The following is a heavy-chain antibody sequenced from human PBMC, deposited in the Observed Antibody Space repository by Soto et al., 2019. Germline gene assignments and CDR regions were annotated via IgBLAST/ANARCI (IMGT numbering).Heavy chain of an antibody. CDR1: GFTFSDYA. CDR3: AKGGRQWLVTSDFNY. J-gene: IGHJ4*02. Sequence: VQLVESGGGVVQPGRSLRLSCAASGFTFSDYAMHWVRQAPGKGLEWVAVVSRDGRNTHYADSVKGRFTISRDSSKNTVSLEMASLRAEDTAVYYCAKGGRQWLVTSDFNYWGEGALVPVSP. V-gene: IGHV3-30*18. CDR2: VSRDGRNT. D-gene: IGHD6-19*01.